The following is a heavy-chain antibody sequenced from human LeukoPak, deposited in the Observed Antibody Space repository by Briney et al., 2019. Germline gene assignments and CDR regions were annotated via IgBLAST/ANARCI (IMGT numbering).Heavy chain of an antibody. Sequence: PSETLSLTCTVSGGSISSSRYYWGWIRQPPGKGLEWIGSIYYSGSIYYNPSLKSRVTISVDTSKNQFSLKLSSVTAADTAVYYCSGGIAYVQNDYGGQGTLVTVSS. CDR2: IYYSGSI. J-gene: IGHJ4*02. CDR3: SGGIAYVQNDY. CDR1: GGSISSSRYY. V-gene: IGHV4-39*01. D-gene: IGHD3-16*02.